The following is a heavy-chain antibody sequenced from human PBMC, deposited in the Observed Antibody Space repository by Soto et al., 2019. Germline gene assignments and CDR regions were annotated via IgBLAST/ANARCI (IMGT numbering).Heavy chain of an antibody. CDR1: GYSFTRYG. CDR3: ARDGYDYVWGSYRYTGDY. CDR2: ISAYNGNT. J-gene: IGHJ4*02. V-gene: IGHV1-18*01. Sequence: XSVKVSCKAAGYSFTRYGSSWGRQAPGQGLEWMGWISAYNGNTNYAQKLQGRVTMTTDTSTSTAYMELRSLRSDDTAVYYCARDGYDYVWGSYRYTGDYWGQGTLVTVSS. D-gene: IGHD3-16*02.